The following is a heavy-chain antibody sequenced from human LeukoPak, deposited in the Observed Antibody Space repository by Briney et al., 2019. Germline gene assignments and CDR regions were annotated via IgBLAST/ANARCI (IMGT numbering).Heavy chain of an antibody. CDR3: ARGRSIGGYVYYYIDV. CDR1: GGSFSGYY. Sequence: PSETLSLTCAVYGGSFSGYYWSWIRQPPGKGLEWIGEINHSGSTNYNPSLKSRVTISVDTFKNQFSLKLSSVTAADTAVYYCARGRSIGGYVYYYIDVWGKGTTVTVSS. D-gene: IGHD5-12*01. J-gene: IGHJ6*03. V-gene: IGHV4-34*01. CDR2: INHSGST.